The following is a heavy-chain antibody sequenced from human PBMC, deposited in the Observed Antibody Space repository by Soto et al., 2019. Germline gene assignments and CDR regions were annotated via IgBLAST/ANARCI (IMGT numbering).Heavy chain of an antibody. Sequence: QLQLQESGPGLVKASETLSLTCTVSVASISSGSYYWNWIRQPPGTALEWIGTISYSGSTFYNPSLNSRGTMSVDKPKNQFSLKLSSVIDADTAVYYCARRYSYGSGKYAVDLWGQGTTVTVSS. CDR2: ISYSGST. CDR1: VASISSGSYY. V-gene: IGHV4-39*01. D-gene: IGHD3-10*01. J-gene: IGHJ6*02. CDR3: ARRYSYGSGKYAVDL.